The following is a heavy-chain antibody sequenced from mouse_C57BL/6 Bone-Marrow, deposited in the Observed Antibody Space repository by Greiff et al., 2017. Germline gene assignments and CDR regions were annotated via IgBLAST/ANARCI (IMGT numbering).Heavy chain of an antibody. CDR2: IDPETGGT. D-gene: IGHD1-1*01. V-gene: IGHV1-15*01. Sequence: QVQLKESGAELVRPGASVTLSCKASGYTFTDYEMHWVKQTPVHGLEWIGAIDPETGGTAYNQKFKGKAILTADKSSSTAYMELRSLTSEDSAVYYCTRSGLGSSPYYAMDYWGQGTSVTVSS. CDR3: TRSGLGSSPYYAMDY. CDR1: GYTFTDYE. J-gene: IGHJ4*01.